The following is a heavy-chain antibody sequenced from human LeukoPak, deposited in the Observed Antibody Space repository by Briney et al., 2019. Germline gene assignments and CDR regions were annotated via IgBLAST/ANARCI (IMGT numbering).Heavy chain of an antibody. CDR3: AREGHDSSGYYPIGFDY. CDR1: GGSISSSSYY. J-gene: IGHJ4*02. Sequence: SETLSLTCSVSGGSISSSSYYWGWSRQPPGKGLEWIGSIYYSGSTYYNPSLKSRVTISVDTAKNQFSLKLSSVTAADTAVYYCAREGHDSSGYYPIGFDYWGQGTLVTVSS. CDR2: IYYSGST. D-gene: IGHD3-22*01. V-gene: IGHV4-39*07.